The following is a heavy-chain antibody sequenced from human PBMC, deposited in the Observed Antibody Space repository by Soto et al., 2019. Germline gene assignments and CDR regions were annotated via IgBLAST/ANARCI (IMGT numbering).Heavy chain of an antibody. CDR3: AKSGDIVVVPAAMAGFYYGMDV. CDR1: GYTFSSDA. Sequence: EVQLLESGGGLVQPGGSLRLSCAACGYTFSSDAMSWVRQAPGKGLEWVSAISGSGGSTYYADSVKGRFTISRDNSKNTMYLQMNSLRAEDTAVYYCAKSGDIVVVPAAMAGFYYGMDVWGQGTTVTVS. V-gene: IGHV3-23*01. D-gene: IGHD2-2*01. CDR2: ISGSGGST. J-gene: IGHJ6*02.